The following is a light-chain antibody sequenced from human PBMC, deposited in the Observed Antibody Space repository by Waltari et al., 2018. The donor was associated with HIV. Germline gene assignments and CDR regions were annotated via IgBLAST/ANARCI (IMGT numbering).Light chain of an antibody. Sequence: QSGLTQPASVSGSPGQALTISCTGTTSDVGGYNYVSWYQQHPGKAPKLIIYEVSNRPSGVSNRFSGSKSGNTASLTISGLQPEDETDYYCSSFSSSSTPYVFGTGTKVTVL. CDR2: EVS. CDR1: TSDVGGYNY. CDR3: SSFSSSSTPYV. J-gene: IGLJ1*01. V-gene: IGLV2-14*01.